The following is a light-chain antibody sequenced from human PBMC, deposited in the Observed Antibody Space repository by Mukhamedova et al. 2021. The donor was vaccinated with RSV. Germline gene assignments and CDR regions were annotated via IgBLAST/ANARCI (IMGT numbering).Light chain of an antibody. CDR2: QTS. Sequence: WYQRRVHGKVPKLLIYQTSTLQSGVPSRFSGSGSGTDFTLTISSLQAEDFASYYCQQYGSAPVRFTFGPGTKVDVK. CDR3: QQYGSAPVRFT. V-gene: IGKV1-27*01. J-gene: IGKJ3*01.